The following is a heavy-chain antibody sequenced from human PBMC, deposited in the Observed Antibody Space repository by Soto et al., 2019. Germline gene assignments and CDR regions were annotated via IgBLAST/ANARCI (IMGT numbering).Heavy chain of an antibody. J-gene: IGHJ4*02. V-gene: IGHV3-15*01. Sequence: RLACEASAFTFSNVWMSWVRQAPGQELEGVGRMKGRADCRTTEKAAPVKGRFTITRDDAKTTMFLQLKILKTEDTAAYFCTTGVYYGGGKVVDFWGQGTLVTVSS. CDR3: TTGVYYGGGKVVDF. CDR1: AFTFSNVW. CDR2: MKGRADCRTT. D-gene: IGHD2-15*01.